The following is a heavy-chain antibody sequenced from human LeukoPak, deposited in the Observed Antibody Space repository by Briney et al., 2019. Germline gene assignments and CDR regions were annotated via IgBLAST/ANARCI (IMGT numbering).Heavy chain of an antibody. CDR2: IYPGDSDT. CDR3: ARSRPYASTHYYYGMDV. CDR1: GYSFTSYW. V-gene: IGHV5-51*01. J-gene: IGHJ6*02. Sequence: GESLKISCKGSGYSFTSYWIGWVRQMPGKGLEWMGIIYPGDSDTRYSPSFQGQVTISADKSIRTAYLQWSSLKASDTAMDYCARSRPYASTHYYYGMDVWGQGTTVTVSS. D-gene: IGHD4-17*01.